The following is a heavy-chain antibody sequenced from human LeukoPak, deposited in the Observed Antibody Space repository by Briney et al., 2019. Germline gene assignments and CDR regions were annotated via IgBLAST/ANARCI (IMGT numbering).Heavy chain of an antibody. D-gene: IGHD2/OR15-2a*01. V-gene: IGHV3-15*07. CDR2: IKSKTDGGTT. Sequence: PGGSLRLSCAASGFTFTNAWMNWVRQAPGKGLEWVGRIKSKTDGGTTDYAAPVKGRFTISRDDSENTPYLQVNSLKTEDTAVYYCTRIFRTAHFDYWGQGTPVTVSS. J-gene: IGHJ4*02. CDR3: TRIFRTAHFDY. CDR1: GFTFTNAW.